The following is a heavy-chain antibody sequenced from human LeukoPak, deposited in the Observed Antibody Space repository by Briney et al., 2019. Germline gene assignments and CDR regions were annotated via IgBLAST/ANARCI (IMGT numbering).Heavy chain of an antibody. CDR3: AKVQDFYASGSFDS. V-gene: IGHV3-23*01. CDR1: GFTFSSYA. CDR2: IRGSGVGT. J-gene: IGHJ5*01. D-gene: IGHD3-10*01. Sequence: GGSLRLSCAASGFTFSSYAMSWVRQAPGKGLEWVAAIRGSGVGTYYTDSVEGRITIFRDNSKNTVYLQMNSLRAEDSALYYCAKVQDFYASGSFDSWGQGTLVTVSS.